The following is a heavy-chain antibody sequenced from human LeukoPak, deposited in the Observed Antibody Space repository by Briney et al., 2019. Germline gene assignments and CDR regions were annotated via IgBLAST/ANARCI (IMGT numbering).Heavy chain of an antibody. CDR1: TFTFSNYW. CDR3: AREEYSSSWYLPFDF. Sequence: PGRSLRLSCAASTFTFSNYWMSWVRQAPGKGLEWVAVVWYDGNKKYYADSVKGRFTISRDNSKNTLFLQMNSLSAEDTAVYYCAREEYSSSWYLPFDFGGQGTLVTVSS. J-gene: IGHJ4*02. D-gene: IGHD6-13*01. V-gene: IGHV3-33*08. CDR2: VWYDGNKK.